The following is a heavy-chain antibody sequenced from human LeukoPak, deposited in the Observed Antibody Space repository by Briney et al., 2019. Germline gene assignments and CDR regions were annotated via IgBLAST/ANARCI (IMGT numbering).Heavy chain of an antibody. D-gene: IGHD6-13*01. J-gene: IGHJ3*02. CDR1: GFTFSTYA. CDR2: INSGGST. CDR3: AKDWPSEWQQLPDYDAFDI. V-gene: IGHV3-23*01. Sequence: PGGSLRLSCTASGFTFSTYAMSWVRQAPGKGLEWVSAINSGGSTYYADSLKSRFTISRDNSKNTLYLQMNSLRADDTAVYYCAKDWPSEWQQLPDYDAFDIWGQGTMVTVSS.